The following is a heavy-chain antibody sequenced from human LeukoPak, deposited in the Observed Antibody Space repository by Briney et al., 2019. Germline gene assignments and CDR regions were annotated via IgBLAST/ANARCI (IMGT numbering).Heavy chain of an antibody. CDR3: ARGQYSYGAFDI. J-gene: IGHJ3*02. Sequence: SSETLSLTCTVSAGSISSYYWSWIRQPPGKGLEWIGYIYFSGSTNSNPSLKSRVTISVDTSKNQFSLKLSSVTAADTAVYYCARGQYSYGAFDIWGQGTMVTVSS. CDR2: IYFSGST. CDR1: AGSISSYY. D-gene: IGHD5-18*01. V-gene: IGHV4-59*12.